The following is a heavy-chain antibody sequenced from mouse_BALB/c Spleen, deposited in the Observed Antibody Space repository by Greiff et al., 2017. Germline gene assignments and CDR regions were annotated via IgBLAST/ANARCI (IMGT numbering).Heavy chain of an antibody. CDR1: GYAFSSSW. CDR2: IYPGDGDT. Sequence: QVQLQQSGPELVKPGASVKISCKASGYAFSSSWMNWVKQRPGQGLEWIGRIYPGDGDTNYNGKFKGKATLTADKSSSTAYMQLSSLTSVDSAVYFCALYDYDGPYAMDYWGQGTSVTVSS. D-gene: IGHD2-4*01. CDR3: ALYDYDGPYAMDY. V-gene: IGHV1-82*01. J-gene: IGHJ4*01.